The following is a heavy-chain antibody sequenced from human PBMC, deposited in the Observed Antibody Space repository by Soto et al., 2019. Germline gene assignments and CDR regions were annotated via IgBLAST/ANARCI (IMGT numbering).Heavy chain of an antibody. V-gene: IGHV3-21*01. CDR2: ISSSSSYI. CDR1: GFTFSSYS. CDR3: ARVGGYYYYYMDV. Sequence: EVQLVESGGGLVKPGGSLRLSCAASGFTFSSYSMNWVRQAPGKGLEWVSSISSSSSYIYYADSVKGRFTISRDNAKNSLYLQMNSLRAEDTAVYYCARVGGYYYYYMDVWGKGTAVTVSS. D-gene: IGHD2-15*01. J-gene: IGHJ6*03.